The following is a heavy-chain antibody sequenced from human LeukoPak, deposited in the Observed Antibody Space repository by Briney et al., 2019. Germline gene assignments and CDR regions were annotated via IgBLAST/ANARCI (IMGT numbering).Heavy chain of an antibody. J-gene: IGHJ6*02. CDR3: TSDRVFYGLDV. Sequence: GGSLRLSCAASGFTFSSYWMHWVRQAPGKGLVWVSRIKGDGSETSYAGSVKSRFTISRDNAKNALYLQMSSLRADDTAVYYCTSDRVFYGLDVWGQGTTVIVSS. CDR1: GFTFSSYW. V-gene: IGHV3-74*01. CDR2: IKGDGSET.